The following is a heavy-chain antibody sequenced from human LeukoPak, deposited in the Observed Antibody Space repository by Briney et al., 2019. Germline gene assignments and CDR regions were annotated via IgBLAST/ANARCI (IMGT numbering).Heavy chain of an antibody. CDR3: ARGYCSSTSCYGWFDP. Sequence: SETLSLTCTVSGDSFSSSSDIWGWIRQSPGKGLEWIGSIYYSGNTYYNPSLKGRVTTSVDRSNNQFSLRLTSVTAADTAVYYCARGYCSSTSCYGWFDPWGQGILVTVSS. CDR2: IYYSGNT. D-gene: IGHD2-2*01. J-gene: IGHJ5*02. V-gene: IGHV4-39*01. CDR1: GDSFSSSSDI.